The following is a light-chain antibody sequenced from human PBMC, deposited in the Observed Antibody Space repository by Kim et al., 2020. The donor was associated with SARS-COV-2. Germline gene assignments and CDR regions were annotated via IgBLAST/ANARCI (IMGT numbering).Light chain of an antibody. CDR3: QQTYNTPYT. CDR1: QSISTY. V-gene: IGKV1-39*01. J-gene: IGKJ2*01. CDR2: AAS. Sequence: DIQMTQSPSSLSASVRDTVIITCRANQSISTYLNWYQQEPGKAPKLLIFAASHLQSEVPSRFSASRSGAEFTLTISSLQPEDFGTYYCQQTYNTPYTFGQGTKLEIK.